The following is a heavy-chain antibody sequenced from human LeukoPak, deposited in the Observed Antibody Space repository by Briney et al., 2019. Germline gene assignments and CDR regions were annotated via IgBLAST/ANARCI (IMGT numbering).Heavy chain of an antibody. CDR1: GGSFSGHY. CDR3: ARGARGWYLRY. V-gene: IGHV4-34*01. CDR2: INHSGST. Sequence: SETLSLTCAVYGGSFSGHYWSWIRQPPGKGLEWIGEINHSGSTNYNPSLKSRVTISVDTSKNQFSLKLSSVTAADTAVYYCARGARGWYLRYWGQGTLVTVSS. J-gene: IGHJ4*02. D-gene: IGHD6-19*01.